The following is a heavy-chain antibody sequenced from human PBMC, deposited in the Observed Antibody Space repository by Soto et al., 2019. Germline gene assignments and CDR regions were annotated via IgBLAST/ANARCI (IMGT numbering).Heavy chain of an antibody. CDR3: TRNGGWNFDH. CDR1: GGSISGGEW. J-gene: IGHJ4*02. V-gene: IGHV4-4*02. Sequence: QVQLQESGPGLVKPSGTLSLTCAVSGGSISGGEWWSWVRQPPGKGLEWIGEIHHSGSTGYNPSLKCRVTISVDKSKNQFSLKLGSVTAADTAVYYCTRNGGWNFDHWGQGTLVTVSS. CDR2: IHHSGST. D-gene: IGHD6-19*01.